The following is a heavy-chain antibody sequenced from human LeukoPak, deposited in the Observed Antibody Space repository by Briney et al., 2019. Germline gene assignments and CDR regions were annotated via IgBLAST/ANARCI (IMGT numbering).Heavy chain of an antibody. CDR3: ARDPGIVAPTDYYMDV. Sequence: GGSLRLSCAASGFTFSSYVMSWVRQAPGKGLEWVSTISGSGGSTYYADSVKGRFTISRDNAKNSLYLQMNSLRAEDTAVYYCARDPGIVAPTDYYMDVWGKGTTVTVSS. CDR1: GFTFSSYV. V-gene: IGHV3-23*01. CDR2: ISGSGGST. D-gene: IGHD1-26*01. J-gene: IGHJ6*03.